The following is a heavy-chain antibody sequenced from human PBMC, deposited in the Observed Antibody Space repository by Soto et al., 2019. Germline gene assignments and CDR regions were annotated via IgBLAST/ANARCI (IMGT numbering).Heavy chain of an antibody. Sequence: TLSLTCAVSGGSISSGGYSWSWIRQPPGKGLEWIGYIYHSGSTYYNPSLKSRVTISVDRSKNQFSLKLSSVTAADTAVYYCARHYLGYCSSTSCYMGHYFDDWGQGTLVTLSS. D-gene: IGHD2-2*02. CDR3: ARHYLGYCSSTSCYMGHYFDD. J-gene: IGHJ4*02. V-gene: IGHV4-30-2*01. CDR2: IYHSGST. CDR1: GGSISSGGYS.